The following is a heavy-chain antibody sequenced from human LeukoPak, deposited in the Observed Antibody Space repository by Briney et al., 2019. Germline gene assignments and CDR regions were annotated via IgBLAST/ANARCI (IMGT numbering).Heavy chain of an antibody. CDR1: GFTFSSYA. Sequence: GGSLRLSCAASGFTFSSYAMSWVRQAPGKRLEWVSAISGSGGSTYYADSVKGRFTISRDNSKNTLYLQMNSLRAEDTAVYYCAKDAPTIFGVVIDQDAFDIWGQGTMVTVSS. CDR3: AKDAPTIFGVVIDQDAFDI. J-gene: IGHJ3*02. D-gene: IGHD3-3*01. V-gene: IGHV3-23*01. CDR2: ISGSGGST.